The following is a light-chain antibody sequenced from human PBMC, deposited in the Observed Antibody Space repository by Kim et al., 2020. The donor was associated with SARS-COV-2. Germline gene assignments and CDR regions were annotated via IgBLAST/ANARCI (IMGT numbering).Light chain of an antibody. CDR2: AAS. CDR1: QSISSY. J-gene: IGKJ3*01. Sequence: GDRVTITCRASQSISSYLNWYQQKPGKAPKLLIYAASSLQSGVPSRFSGSGSGTDFTLTISSLQPEDFATYYCQQSYSTPFTFGPGTKVDIK. V-gene: IGKV1-39*01. CDR3: QQSYSTPFT.